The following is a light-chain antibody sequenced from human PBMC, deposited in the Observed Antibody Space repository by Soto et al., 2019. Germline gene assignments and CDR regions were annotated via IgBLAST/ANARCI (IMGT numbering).Light chain of an antibody. CDR1: QTISSW. V-gene: IGKV1-5*01. Sequence: DIQMTQSPSALSGSVGERVTITCRASQTISSWLAWYQQKPGKAPKLLIYDASSLESGVPSRFSGSGSGTEFTLTISSLQPDDFATYYCQQYNSYSPWTFGQGTKVDI. J-gene: IGKJ1*01. CDR2: DAS. CDR3: QQYNSYSPWT.